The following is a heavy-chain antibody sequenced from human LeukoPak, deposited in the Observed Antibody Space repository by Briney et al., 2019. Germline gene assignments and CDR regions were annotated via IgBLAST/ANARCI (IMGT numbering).Heavy chain of an antibody. CDR1: GYTLTELS. Sequence: ASVKVSCKVSGYTLTELSMHWVRQAPGKGLEWMGGFDPEDGETIYAQKFQGRVTITRDTSASTAYMELSSLRSEDTAVYYCARDRGGAAALNWFDPWGQGTLVTVSS. CDR2: FDPEDGET. CDR3: ARDRGGAAALNWFDP. D-gene: IGHD6-13*01. V-gene: IGHV1-24*01. J-gene: IGHJ5*02.